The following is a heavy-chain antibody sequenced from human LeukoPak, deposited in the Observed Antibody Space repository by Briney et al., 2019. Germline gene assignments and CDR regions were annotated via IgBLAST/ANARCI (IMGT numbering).Heavy chain of an antibody. CDR1: GGSISSYY. CDR2: IYYSGST. CDR3: ARGVVVPAARRDWFDP. D-gene: IGHD2-2*01. V-gene: IGHV4-59*01. Sequence: SETLSLTCTVSGGSISSYYWSWIRQPPGKGLEWIGYIYYSGSTNYNPSLKSRVTISVDTSKNQFSLKLSSVTAADTAVYYCARGVVVPAARRDWFDPWGQGTLVTVSS. J-gene: IGHJ5*02.